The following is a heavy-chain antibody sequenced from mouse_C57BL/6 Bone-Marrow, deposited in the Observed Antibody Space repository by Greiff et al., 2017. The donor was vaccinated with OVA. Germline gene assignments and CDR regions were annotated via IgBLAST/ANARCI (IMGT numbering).Heavy chain of an antibody. D-gene: IGHD1-1*01. CDR1: GYTFTSYW. CDR2: IDPSDSYT. J-gene: IGHJ4*01. V-gene: IGHV1-69*01. CDR3: ARPLYYYGSSYALLYAMGY. Sequence: QVQLQQPGAELVMPGASVKLSCKASGYTFTSYWMHWVKQRPGQGLEWIGEIDPSDSYTNYNQKYKGKSTLTVDKSSSSAYMQLSSLTSEDSAVYYCARPLYYYGSSYALLYAMGYWGQGTSVTVSS.